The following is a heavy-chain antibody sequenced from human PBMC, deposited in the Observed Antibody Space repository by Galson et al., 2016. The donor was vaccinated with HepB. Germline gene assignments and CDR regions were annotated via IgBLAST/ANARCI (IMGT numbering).Heavy chain of an antibody. D-gene: IGHD3-22*01. CDR3: ARLYDSGGFFFGH. V-gene: IGHV5-51*01. J-gene: IGHJ4*01. CDR1: GYTFTSQW. CDR2: IHPTDSDI. Sequence: QSGAEVKKPGESLKISCKASGYTFTSQWIGWVRQMPGKGLEWMGLIHPTDSDISYSPSFQGRVTISVDKSISTAFLQWTSLEASDTAIYYCARLYDSGGFFFGHWGQGTLVTVSS.